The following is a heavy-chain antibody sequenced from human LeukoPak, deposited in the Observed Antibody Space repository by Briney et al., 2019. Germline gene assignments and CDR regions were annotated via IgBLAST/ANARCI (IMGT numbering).Heavy chain of an antibody. CDR3: ARVSGRFTWYFDL. Sequence: SETLSLTCTVSDYSISSSYYWGWIRQPPGKGLEWFGIIYHSGSTYYNPSLKSRVTISVDTSKNQFSLKLSSGTAADTAVYYCARVSGRFTWYFDLWGRGSLVTVSS. V-gene: IGHV4-38-2*02. CDR2: IYHSGST. J-gene: IGHJ2*01. CDR1: DYSISSSYY.